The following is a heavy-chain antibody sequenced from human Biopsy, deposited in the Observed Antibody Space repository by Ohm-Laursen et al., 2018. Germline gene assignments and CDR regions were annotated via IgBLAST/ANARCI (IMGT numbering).Heavy chain of an antibody. Sequence: SLRLSCTASGVTLSGYSMNWVRQAPGKGLEWVSSTSASSSYIYYADSVKGRFTVSKENGKNSLYLQMNSLSPEDTAVYYCTSYSSHRSPGDRHDLWGQGTLVTVSS. J-gene: IGHJ5*02. V-gene: IGHV3-21*01. CDR3: TSYSSHRSPGDRHDL. D-gene: IGHD6-19*01. CDR2: TSASSSYI. CDR1: GVTLSGYS.